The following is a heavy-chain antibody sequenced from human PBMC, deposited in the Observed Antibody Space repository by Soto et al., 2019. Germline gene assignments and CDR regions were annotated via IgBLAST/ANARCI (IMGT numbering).Heavy chain of an antibody. D-gene: IGHD3-22*01. Sequence: ASVKVSCKASGYTFTSYAMHWVRQAPGQRLEWMGWINAGNGNTKYSQKFQGRVTITRDTSASTAYMELSSLRSEDTAVYYCARDEYYYDSSGYWFDPWGQGTLVTVS. CDR2: INAGNGNT. V-gene: IGHV1-3*01. J-gene: IGHJ5*02. CDR1: GYTFTSYA. CDR3: ARDEYYYDSSGYWFDP.